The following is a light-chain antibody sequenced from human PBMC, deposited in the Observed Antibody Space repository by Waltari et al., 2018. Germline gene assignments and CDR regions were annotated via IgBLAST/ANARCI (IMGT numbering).Light chain of an antibody. J-gene: IGLJ2*01. Sequence: QSALTQPASVSGSPGPAITVSCTVSSRDVGCEASVSWYQDLPGQAPKVIIYDVSSRPSGVSDRFSGSKSGNTASLTISGLQAEDEANYYCCSQSSNNGVIFGGGTKVTVL. CDR1: SRDVGCEAS. V-gene: IGLV2-14*03. CDR2: DVS. CDR3: CSQSSNNGVI.